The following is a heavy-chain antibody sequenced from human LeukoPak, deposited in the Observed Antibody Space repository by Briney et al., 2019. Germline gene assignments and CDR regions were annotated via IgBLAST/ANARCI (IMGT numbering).Heavy chain of an antibody. D-gene: IGHD4-17*01. CDR2: IIPILGIA. CDR3: TRGYGYGDYVGDFDY. CDR1: GGTFSSYA. V-gene: IGHV1-69*04. Sequence: SVKVSCKASGGTFSSYAISWVRQAPGQGLEWMGRIIPILGIANYAQKFQGRVTITADKSTSTAYMDLRGLRSDDTAVYYCTRGYGYGDYVGDFDYWGQGTLVTVSS. J-gene: IGHJ4*02.